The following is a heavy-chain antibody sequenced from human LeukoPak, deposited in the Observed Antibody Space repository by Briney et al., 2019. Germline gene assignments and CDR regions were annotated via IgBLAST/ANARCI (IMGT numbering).Heavy chain of an antibody. CDR2: INPKTGGT. J-gene: IGHJ4*02. CDR3: ARDGFGWLQSDH. V-gene: IGHV1-2*02. CDR1: GYTFTSYY. Sequence: ASVKVSCKASGYTFTSYYMHWVRQAPGQGLEWMGLINPKTGGTNYAQKFQGRVTMTTDTSISTAYVELSSLTYDDTAFYYCARDGFGWLQSDHWGQGTLVTVSS. D-gene: IGHD5-24*01.